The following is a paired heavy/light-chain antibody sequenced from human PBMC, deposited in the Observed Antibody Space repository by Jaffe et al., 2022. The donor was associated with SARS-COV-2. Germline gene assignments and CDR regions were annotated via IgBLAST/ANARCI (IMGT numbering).Light chain of an antibody. CDR2: EDN. V-gene: IGLV3-1*01. Sequence: SYELTQPPSVSVSPGQTASISCSGEKLGTKYASWYQQKPGQSPVLVIYEDNKRPSGIPERFSGSNSGNTATLTISGTQAMDEADYYCQAWDSGTVVFGTGTKVTVL. CDR1: KLGTKY. CDR3: QAWDSGTVV. J-gene: IGLJ1*01.
Heavy chain of an antibody. CDR1: GFTFNSFW. Sequence: EVQLVESGGGLVQPGGSLRLSCAASGFTFNSFWMSWVRQAPGKGLEWVANIKQDGSETHYVDSVKGRFTLSRDNAENSLSLQMNSLRAEDTAVYYCARVRQSGNSGYNFNLWGQGTLVSVSS. CDR3: ARVRQSGNSGYNFNL. CDR2: IKQDGSET. D-gene: IGHD5-12*01. J-gene: IGHJ4*02. V-gene: IGHV3-7*01.